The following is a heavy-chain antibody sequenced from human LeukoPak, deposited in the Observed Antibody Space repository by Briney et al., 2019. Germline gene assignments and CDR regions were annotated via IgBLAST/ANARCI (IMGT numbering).Heavy chain of an antibody. D-gene: IGHD3-16*01. CDR3: ASRTDVMGAFDI. CDR2: FDPEDGET. CDR1: GYTLTELS. J-gene: IGHJ3*02. Sequence: ASVKVSCKVSGYTLTELSMHWVRQAPGKGLEWMGGFDPEDGETIYAQKFQGRVTMTEDTSTDTAYMELSSLRSEDTAVYYCASRTDVMGAFDIWGQGTMVTVSS. V-gene: IGHV1-24*01.